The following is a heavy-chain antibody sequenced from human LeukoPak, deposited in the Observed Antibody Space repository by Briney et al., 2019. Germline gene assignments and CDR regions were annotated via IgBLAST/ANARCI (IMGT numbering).Heavy chain of an antibody. CDR2: IYYSGST. J-gene: IGHJ4*02. CDR1: GGSFSGYY. CDR3: ARQGDYVWGSQDY. D-gene: IGHD3-16*01. V-gene: IGHV4-34*01. Sequence: PSETLSLTCAVYGGSFSGYYWSWIRQPPGKGLEWIGSIYYSGSTYYNPSLKSRVTISVDTSKNQFSLKLSSVAAADTAVYYCARQGDYVWGSQDYWGQGTLVTVSS.